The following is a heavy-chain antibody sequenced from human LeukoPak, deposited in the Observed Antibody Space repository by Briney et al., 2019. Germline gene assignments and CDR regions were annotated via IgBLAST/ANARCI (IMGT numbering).Heavy chain of an antibody. D-gene: IGHD3-10*01. CDR2: IYNGGST. Sequence: GGSLRLSCAASGFTVSSNYMSWVRQAPGKGLEWVSVIYNGGSTYYADSVKGRFTISRDNSKNTLYLQMNSLRAEDTAVYYCARGPTKEFYYYYYMDVWGKGTTVTVSS. CDR3: ARGPTKEFYYYYYMDV. CDR1: GFTVSSNY. J-gene: IGHJ6*03. V-gene: IGHV3-53*05.